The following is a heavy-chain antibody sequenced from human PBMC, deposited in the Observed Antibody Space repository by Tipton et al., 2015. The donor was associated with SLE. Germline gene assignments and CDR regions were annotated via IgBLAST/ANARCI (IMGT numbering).Heavy chain of an antibody. CDR1: GFSFSSYW. D-gene: IGHD3-22*01. CDR3: ARDGDPDSSGRLDY. J-gene: IGHJ4*02. CDR2: IKQDGSEK. V-gene: IGHV3-7*01. Sequence: SLRLSCAASGFSFSSYWMTWVRQAPGKGLEWVANIKQDGSEKYYVDSVKGRFTISRDNAKNSLYLQMNSLRTEDTAVYYCARDGDPDSSGRLDYWGQGTLVIASS.